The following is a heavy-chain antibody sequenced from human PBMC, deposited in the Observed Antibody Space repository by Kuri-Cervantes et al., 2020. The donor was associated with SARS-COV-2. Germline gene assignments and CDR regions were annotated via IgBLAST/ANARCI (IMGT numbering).Heavy chain of an antibody. Sequence: SETLSPTCPVSGGSVSSGSYYWSWIRQPPGKGLEWIGYIYYSGSTNYNPSLKSRVTISVDTSKNQSSLKLSSVTAADTAVYYCARGIVGYCSGGSCYYFDYWGQGTLVTVSS. CDR3: ARGIVGYCSGGSCYYFDY. CDR1: GGSVSSGSYY. CDR2: IYYSGST. D-gene: IGHD2-15*01. J-gene: IGHJ4*02. V-gene: IGHV4-61*01.